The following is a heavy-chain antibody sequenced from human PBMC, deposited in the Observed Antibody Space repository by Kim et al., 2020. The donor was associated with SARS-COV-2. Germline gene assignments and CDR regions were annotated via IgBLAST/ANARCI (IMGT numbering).Heavy chain of an antibody. Sequence: SVRTTYYAHTVKRRFTISRDNYKNTLYLPMGSLRPEDMDIYHCARESFDIWGQGTMVTVSS. CDR3: ARESFDI. V-gene: IGHV3-64*01. J-gene: IGHJ3*02. CDR2: SVRTT.